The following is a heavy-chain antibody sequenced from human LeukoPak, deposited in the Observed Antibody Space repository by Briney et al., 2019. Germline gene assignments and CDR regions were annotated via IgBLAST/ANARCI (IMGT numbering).Heavy chain of an antibody. V-gene: IGHV3-7*01. CDR1: GFTFSNYW. Sequence: PGGSLRLSCAASGFTFSNYWMSWVRQAPGKGLEWVANIKQDGSERYYVDSVKGRFSISRDNAKKSLYLQMNSLRAEDSAIYYCTTDHVGATVEFDSWGQGTLVTVSS. CDR2: IKQDGSER. D-gene: IGHD1-26*01. J-gene: IGHJ4*02. CDR3: TTDHVGATVEFDS.